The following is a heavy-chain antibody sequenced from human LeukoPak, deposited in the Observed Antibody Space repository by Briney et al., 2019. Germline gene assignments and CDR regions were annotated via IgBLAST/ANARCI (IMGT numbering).Heavy chain of an antibody. CDR3: ARSMAQGDYYSYGMDV. D-gene: IGHD2/OR15-2a*01. V-gene: IGHV3-21*01. J-gene: IGHJ6*02. CDR2: ISSSSSYI. Sequence: PGGSLRLSCAASGFTFSRYSINCVRQAPGKWLEWVSSISSSSSYIYYADSVKGRFTISRDNAKNSLYRQMNSLRAEDTAVYYCARSMAQGDYYSYGMDVWGQGTTVTVSS. CDR1: GFTFSRYS.